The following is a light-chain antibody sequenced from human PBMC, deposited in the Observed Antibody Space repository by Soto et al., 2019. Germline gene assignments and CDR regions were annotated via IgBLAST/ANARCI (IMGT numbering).Light chain of an antibody. CDR1: QSVSSNY. V-gene: IGKV3-20*01. Sequence: EILLTQSPGTLALSPGERATLSCRASQSVSSNYLAWYQQKPGQTPRLLIFGASSRATGIPDRFSGSGSGTDFTLTISRLEPEDFAVYYCQQYGRPPYTFGQGTKLEIK. J-gene: IGKJ2*01. CDR2: GAS. CDR3: QQYGRPPYT.